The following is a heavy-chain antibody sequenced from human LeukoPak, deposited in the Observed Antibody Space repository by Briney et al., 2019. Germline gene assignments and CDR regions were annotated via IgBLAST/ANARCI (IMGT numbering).Heavy chain of an antibody. CDR3: ASLRSGDYEGFDY. Sequence: ASVRASCKASGNTFTSYYMHWVRHAPGQGLECMGIINPSGGRTSYAQKFQGRVTMTRDTSTGTVYMELSSLRSEDTAVYYCASLRSGDYEGFDYWGQGTLVTVSS. CDR2: INPSGGRT. D-gene: IGHD2-21*02. CDR1: GNTFTSYY. V-gene: IGHV1-46*01. J-gene: IGHJ4*02.